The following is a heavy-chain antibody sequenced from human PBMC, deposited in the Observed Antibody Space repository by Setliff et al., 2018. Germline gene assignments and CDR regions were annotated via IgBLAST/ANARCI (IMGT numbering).Heavy chain of an antibody. CDR2: FHTGGST. Sequence: ASETLSLTCTVSGDSISSGSYYWTWIRQPAGKGLEWIGHFHTGGSTNYNRSLRSRVSISVDTSKNQFSLKLSSVTAADTAVYYCARHRAEDYYGSGTIIWGWFDPWGQGTLVTVSS. V-gene: IGHV4-61*09. CDR1: GDSISSGSYY. J-gene: IGHJ5*02. D-gene: IGHD3-10*01. CDR3: ARHRAEDYYGSGTIIWGWFDP.